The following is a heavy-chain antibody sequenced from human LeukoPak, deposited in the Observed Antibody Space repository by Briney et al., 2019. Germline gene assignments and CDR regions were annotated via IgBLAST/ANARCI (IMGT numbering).Heavy chain of an antibody. J-gene: IGHJ6*02. CDR3: ARDSLRYFDWSGSRRPLYGMDV. Sequence: GGSLRLSCAASGFTFNNAWMSWVRQAPGKGLEWVGRLKTKTDAGTTDYAAPVKGRFTISRDNVKNSLYLQMNSLRAEDTAVYYCARDSLRYFDWSGSRRPLYGMDVWGQGTTVTVSS. CDR2: LKTKTDAGTT. V-gene: IGHV3-15*01. CDR1: GFTFNNAW. D-gene: IGHD3-9*01.